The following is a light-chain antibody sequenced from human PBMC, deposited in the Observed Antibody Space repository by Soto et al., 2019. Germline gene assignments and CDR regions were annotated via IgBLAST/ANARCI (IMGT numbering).Light chain of an antibody. CDR2: GAS. CDR3: QQYDTSIFT. Sequence: EIVLTQSPATLSLSPGERATLSCRASQSLSINYLAWYQQKPGQAPRLLIYGASSRANGIPDRFSGSGSGTDFTLSISRLEPEDFAVYYCQQYDTSIFTFGPGTKVEIK. CDR1: QSLSINY. V-gene: IGKV3-20*01. J-gene: IGKJ3*01.